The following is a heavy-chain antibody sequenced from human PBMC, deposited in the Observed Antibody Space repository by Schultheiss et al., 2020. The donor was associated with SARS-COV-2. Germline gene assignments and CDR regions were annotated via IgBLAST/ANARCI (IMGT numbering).Heavy chain of an antibody. D-gene: IGHD6-13*01. J-gene: IGHJ4*02. CDR2: INSDGSST. Sequence: GGSLRLSCAASGFTFSSYSMNWVRQAPGKGLEWVSRINSDGSSTSYADSVKGRFTISRDNAKNSLYLQMNSLRAEDTALYYCAKVPVSPWDSSSWLYYFDYWGQGTLVTVSS. V-gene: IGHV3-74*01. CDR3: AKVPVSPWDSSSWLYYFDY. CDR1: GFTFSSYS.